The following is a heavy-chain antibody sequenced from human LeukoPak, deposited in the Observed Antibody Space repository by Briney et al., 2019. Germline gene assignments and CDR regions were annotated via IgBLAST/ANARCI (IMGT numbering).Heavy chain of an antibody. V-gene: IGHV4-61*08. CDR3: ARHGGWYPYFDY. D-gene: IGHD2-15*01. CDR1: GGSISSGDYY. CDR2: IYYSGNT. J-gene: IGHJ4*02. Sequence: PSQTLSLTCTVSGGSISSGDYYWSWIRQPPGKGLEWIGYIYYSGNTNYNPSPKSRVTISVDTSKNQFSLRLSSVTAADTAVYYCARHGGWYPYFDYWGQGTLATVSS.